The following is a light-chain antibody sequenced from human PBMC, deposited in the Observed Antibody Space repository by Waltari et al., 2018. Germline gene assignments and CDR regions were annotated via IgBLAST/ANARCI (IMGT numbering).Light chain of an antibody. V-gene: IGLV3-25*03. CDR3: QSADSSGTYVL. CDR1: ALPKQY. J-gene: IGLJ2*01. Sequence: SYELTQPPSESVPPGQTARITCSGDALPKQYTYWYQQKPGQAPVLVMYRDTERPPGIPERLSGARSGTTVTLTISGVQAEDEADFYCQSADSSGTYVLFGGGTKLTVL. CDR2: RDT.